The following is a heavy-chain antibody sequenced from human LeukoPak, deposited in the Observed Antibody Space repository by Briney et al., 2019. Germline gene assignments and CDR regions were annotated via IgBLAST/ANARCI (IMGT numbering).Heavy chain of an antibody. Sequence: SETLSLTCTVSGGSISSSSYYWGWIRQPPGKGLEWIGSIYYSGSTYYNPSLKGRVTISVDTSKNQFSLKLSSVTAADTAVYYCARLILGYSYGIDYYYYYMDVWGRGTTVTVSS. D-gene: IGHD5-18*01. V-gene: IGHV4-39*01. J-gene: IGHJ6*03. CDR3: ARLILGYSYGIDYYYYYMDV. CDR1: GGSISSSSYY. CDR2: IYYSGST.